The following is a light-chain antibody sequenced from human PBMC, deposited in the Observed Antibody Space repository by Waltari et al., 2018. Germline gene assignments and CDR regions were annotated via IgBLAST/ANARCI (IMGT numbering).Light chain of an antibody. Sequence: DIVMTQSPDSLAVSLGERATINGTSSQSVLYSSNTRNYLAWYQQKPGQPPKLLIYWASTRESGVPDRFSGSGSGTDFTLTISRLQAEDVAVYYCQQYYSSPITFGQGTRLEIK. CDR2: WAS. V-gene: IGKV4-1*01. J-gene: IGKJ5*01. CDR1: QSVLYSSNTRNY. CDR3: QQYYSSPIT.